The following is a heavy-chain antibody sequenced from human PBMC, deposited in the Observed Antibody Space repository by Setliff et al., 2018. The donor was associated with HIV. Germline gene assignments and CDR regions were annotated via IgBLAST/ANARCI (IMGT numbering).Heavy chain of an antibody. V-gene: IGHV3-23*01. CDR2: INGRGDDT. CDR3: AKEWSITAVIVVPSWDY. CDR1: GFTFSSYA. Sequence: GGSLRLSCAASGFTFSSYAMSWVRQAPGKGLEWVSTINGRGDDTYYADSVKGRFTISRDNSKNTVSLQMSSLRADDTAVYYCAKEWSITAVIVVPSWDYWGQGTLVTSPQ. D-gene: IGHD3-22*01. J-gene: IGHJ4*02.